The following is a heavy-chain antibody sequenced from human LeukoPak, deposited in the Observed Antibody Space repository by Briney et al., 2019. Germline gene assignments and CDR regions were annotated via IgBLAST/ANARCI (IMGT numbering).Heavy chain of an antibody. V-gene: IGHV1-69*13. CDR3: ARVSDYYGSGSYYYYYYGMDV. Sequence: SVKVSCKASGGTFSSYAISWVRQAPGQGLEWMGGIIPIFGTANYAQEFQGRVTITADESTSTAYMELSSLRSEDTAVYYCARVSDYYGSGSYYYYYYGMDVWGQGTTVTVSS. CDR1: GGTFSSYA. CDR2: IIPIFGTA. J-gene: IGHJ6*02. D-gene: IGHD3-10*01.